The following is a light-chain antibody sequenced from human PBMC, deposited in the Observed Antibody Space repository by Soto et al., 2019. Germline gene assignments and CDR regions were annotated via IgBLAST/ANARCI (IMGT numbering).Light chain of an antibody. V-gene: IGKV3-20*01. CDR1: QSISSSY. CDR2: GAS. J-gene: IGKJ2*01. CDR3: QFFGSSRYT. Sequence: EIVLTQSPGTLSLSPGERATLACRASQSISSSYLAWYQQKPGQAPRLLIYGASSRATGIPDRFSGSGSGTDFTLTNSRLEPEDFAVYYCQFFGSSRYTFGQGTKLEIK.